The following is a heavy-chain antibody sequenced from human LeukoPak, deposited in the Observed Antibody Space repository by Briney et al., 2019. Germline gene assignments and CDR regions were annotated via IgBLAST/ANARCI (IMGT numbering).Heavy chain of an antibody. CDR1: GFTFSSYA. Sequence: GASLRLSCAASGFTFSSYAMSWVRQAPGKGLEWVSAISGGGGSTYYADSVKGRFTISRDNSKNTLYLQMNSLRAEDTAVYYCAKDLVYLNNGGLPRVIDYWGQGTLVTVSS. CDR2: ISGGGGST. J-gene: IGHJ4*02. V-gene: IGHV3-23*01. CDR3: AKDLVYLNNGGLPRVIDY. D-gene: IGHD2-8*01.